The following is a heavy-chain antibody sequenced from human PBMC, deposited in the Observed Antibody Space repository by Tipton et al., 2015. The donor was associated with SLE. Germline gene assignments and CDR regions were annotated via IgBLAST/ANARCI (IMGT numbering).Heavy chain of an antibody. CDR2: VYYSGST. J-gene: IGHJ4*02. Sequence: TLSLTCIVSGGSMNNYFWSWVRQPPGKGLEWIGYVYYSGSTHYNPSLSSRVTMSIDTSNKQFSLKLSSVTAADTAVYYCARQLGWGDPFAFDCWGQGTLVTVSS. D-gene: IGHD2-21*01. V-gene: IGHV4-59*08. CDR1: GGSMNNYF. CDR3: ARQLGWGDPFAFDC.